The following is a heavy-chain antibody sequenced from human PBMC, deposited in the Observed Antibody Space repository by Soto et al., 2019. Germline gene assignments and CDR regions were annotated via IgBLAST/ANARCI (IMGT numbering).Heavy chain of an antibody. CDR3: VIGFLCFGISADLNSYRTQRSSDL. CDR2: INNDGSDT. CDR1: GFALGSYW. Sequence: GGSLRLSCAASGFALGSYWMHWVRQVPGKGLEWVSRINNDGSDTNYADSVKGRFTISRDNARNTLFLRLDTLKAEDTAVYYCVIGFLCFGISADLNSYRTQRSSDL. D-gene: IGHD3-10*01. V-gene: IGHV3-74*01. J-gene: IGHJ2*01.